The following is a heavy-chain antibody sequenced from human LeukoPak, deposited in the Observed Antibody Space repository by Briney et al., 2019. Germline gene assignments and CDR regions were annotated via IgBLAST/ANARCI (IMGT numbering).Heavy chain of an antibody. CDR2: IYYTGSDNT. J-gene: IGHJ3*02. Sequence: SETLSLTCTVSGDSIRSGDYFWSWIRQPPGQGLEWIGYIYYTGSDNTYYNPSLKSRLAISIDTSKSQFSLKLTSVTATDTAVYYCARVEYLSCAFDIWGQGTMVTVSS. CDR3: ARVEYLSCAFDI. V-gene: IGHV4-30-4*01. D-gene: IGHD2/OR15-2a*01. CDR1: GDSIRSGDYF.